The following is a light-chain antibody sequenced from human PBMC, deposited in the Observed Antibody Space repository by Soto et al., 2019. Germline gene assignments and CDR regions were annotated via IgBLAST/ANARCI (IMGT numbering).Light chain of an antibody. V-gene: IGKV3-20*01. CDR2: GAS. J-gene: IGKJ1*01. Sequence: VMTQSPATLSVSPGERATLSCRASQSVSNNYLAWYQQKPGQAPRLLIYGASNRATGIPDRFSGSGSGTDFNLTISRLEPEDFAVYYCQKYGSSGTLGQGTKVDIK. CDR1: QSVSNNY. CDR3: QKYGSSGT.